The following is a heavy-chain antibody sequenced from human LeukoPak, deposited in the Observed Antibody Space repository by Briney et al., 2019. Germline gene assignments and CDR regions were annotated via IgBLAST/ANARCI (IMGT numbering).Heavy chain of an antibody. J-gene: IGHJ4*02. Sequence: NPSETLSLTCAVYGGSFSVYYWSWIRQPPGKGLEWIGEINHSGSTNYNPSLKSRVTISVDTSKNQFSLKLSSVTAADTAVYYCARVPPRYYYGSGSYYTAPFDYWGQGTLVTVSS. V-gene: IGHV4-34*01. CDR2: INHSGST. D-gene: IGHD3-10*01. CDR1: GGSFSVYY. CDR3: ARVPPRYYYGSGSYYTAPFDY.